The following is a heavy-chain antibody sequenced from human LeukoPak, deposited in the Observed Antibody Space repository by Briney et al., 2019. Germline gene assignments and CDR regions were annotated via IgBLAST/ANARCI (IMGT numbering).Heavy chain of an antibody. Sequence: PGGSLRLSCAASGFTFSSYAMSWVRQAPGKGLEWVSAISGSGGSTYYADSVKGRFTISRDNAKNSLYLQMNSLRAEDTAVYYCASIQRSVINYPGFDPWGQGTLVTVSS. J-gene: IGHJ5*02. CDR3: ASIQRSVINYPGFDP. CDR1: GFTFSSYA. V-gene: IGHV3-23*01. D-gene: IGHD3-22*01. CDR2: ISGSGGST.